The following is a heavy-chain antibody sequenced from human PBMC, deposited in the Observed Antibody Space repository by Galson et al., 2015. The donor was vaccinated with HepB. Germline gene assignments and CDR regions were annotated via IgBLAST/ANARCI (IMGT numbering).Heavy chain of an antibody. CDR2: IDPSDSYT. J-gene: IGHJ5*02. CDR3: ARHVNLIAAAGIRNWFDP. CDR1: GYSFTSYW. V-gene: IGHV5-10-1*01. D-gene: IGHD6-13*01. Sequence: QSGAEVKKPGESLRISCKGSGYSFTSYWISWVRQMPGKGLEWMGRIDPSDSYTNYSPSFQGHVTISADKSISTAYLQWSSLKASDTAMYYCARHVNLIAAAGIRNWFDPWGQGTLVTVSS.